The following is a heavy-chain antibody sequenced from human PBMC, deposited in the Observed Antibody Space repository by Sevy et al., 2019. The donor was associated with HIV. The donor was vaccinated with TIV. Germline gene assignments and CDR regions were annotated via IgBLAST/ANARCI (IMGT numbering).Heavy chain of an antibody. V-gene: IGHV3-48*01. D-gene: IGHD3-22*01. CDR1: GFTFSSYS. Sequence: GGSLRLSCAASGFTFSSYSMNWVRQAPGKGLEWVSYISSSSSTIDYADSVKGRFTISRDNAKNSLYLQMNSLRAEDTAVYYCARDSITMIRRGAFDIWGQGTMVTVSS. CDR3: ARDSITMIRRGAFDI. CDR2: ISSSSSTI. J-gene: IGHJ3*02.